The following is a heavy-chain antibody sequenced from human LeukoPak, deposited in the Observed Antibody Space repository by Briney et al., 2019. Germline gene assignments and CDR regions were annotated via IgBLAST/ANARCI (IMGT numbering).Heavy chain of an antibody. V-gene: IGHV3-23*01. CDR3: VDYGSGSYAFHM. J-gene: IGHJ3*02. D-gene: IGHD3-10*01. CDR1: GFTFSNYA. CDR2: ITTTGTST. Sequence: GGSLRLSCVASGFTFSNYAMCWVRQAPGKGLEWVSGITTTGTSTYDADSVKGRFTISRDNSKNTLYLQMNSLRDVDTAVYYCVDYGSGSYAFHMWGQGTMVTVDS.